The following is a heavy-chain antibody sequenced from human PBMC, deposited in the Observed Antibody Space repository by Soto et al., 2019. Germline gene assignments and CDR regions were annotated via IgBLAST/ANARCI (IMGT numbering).Heavy chain of an antibody. D-gene: IGHD2-2*01. CDR2: IHWGDDK. Sequence: QITLKESGPTLVKPTQTLTLTCTFSGFSLSTSGVGVGWIRQPPGKALEWLALIHWGDDKRYSRSLKSRLTIPKDTSKIQVVLTMTNMDPVDTATYYYAHAVSTRCFFDYWGQGTLVTVSS. V-gene: IGHV2-5*02. CDR1: GFSLSTSGVG. J-gene: IGHJ4*02. CDR3: AHAVSTRCFFDY.